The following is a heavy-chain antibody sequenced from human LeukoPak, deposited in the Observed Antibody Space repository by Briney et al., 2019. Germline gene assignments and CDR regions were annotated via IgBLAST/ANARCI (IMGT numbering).Heavy chain of an antibody. V-gene: IGHV4-39*01. J-gene: IGHJ5*02. D-gene: IGHD3-3*01. CDR3: ASGFGVVSPFDP. Sequence: PSETLSLTCTVSGGSISSSSYYWGWIRQPPGKGLEWIGSIYYSGSTYYNPSLKSRVTISVDTPKNQFSLKLSSVTAADTAVYYCASGFGVVSPFDPWGQGTLVTVSS. CDR1: GGSISSSSYY. CDR2: IYYSGST.